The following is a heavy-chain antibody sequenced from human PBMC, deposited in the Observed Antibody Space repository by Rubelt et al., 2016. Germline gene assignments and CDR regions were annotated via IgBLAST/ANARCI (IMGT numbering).Heavy chain of an antibody. CDR3: AREPPCGRHDFWSGSVFDV. J-gene: IGHJ3*01. CDR2: IIPVFGTA. Sequence: QVQLVQSGAEVKKPGSSVKVSCKASGGTFSSYAISWVRQAPGQGLEWMGGIIPVFGTANYAQKFQSRLTITADESTSTAYMQLSSLRSDGTAVNYCAREPPCGRHDFWSGSVFDVWGQGTRVTVSS. V-gene: IGHV1-69*01. D-gene: IGHD3-3*01. CDR1: GGTFSSYA.